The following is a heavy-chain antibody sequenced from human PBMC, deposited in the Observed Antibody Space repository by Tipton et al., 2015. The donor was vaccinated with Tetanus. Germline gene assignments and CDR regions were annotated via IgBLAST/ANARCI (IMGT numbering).Heavy chain of an antibody. J-gene: IGHJ4*02. D-gene: IGHD3-22*01. CDR2: IYYSGNS. Sequence: TLSLTCTVSGDSISSSEYYWGWIRQPPGEGLEWIAGIYYSGNSYYNPTFQSRVTISVDTSRNQFSLRLSSVTAADTAVYYCARRDYSDSSVDNWGQGTLVTVSS. CDR1: GDSISSSEYY. V-gene: IGHV4-39*01. CDR3: ARRDYSDSSVDN.